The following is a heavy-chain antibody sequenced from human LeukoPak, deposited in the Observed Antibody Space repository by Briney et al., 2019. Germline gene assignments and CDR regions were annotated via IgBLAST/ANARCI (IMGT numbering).Heavy chain of an antibody. Sequence: GVSLRLSCAASGFTFSTYNMNWVRQAPGKGLEWISYIGTSVTNTHYADSVKGRFTISRDNAKNSLSLEMNSLRVEDTAVYYCVREGGSGSYSNYWGQGTLVTVSS. CDR3: VREGGSGSYSNY. V-gene: IGHV3-48*01. CDR1: GFTFSTYN. J-gene: IGHJ4*02. CDR2: IGTSVTNT. D-gene: IGHD3-10*01.